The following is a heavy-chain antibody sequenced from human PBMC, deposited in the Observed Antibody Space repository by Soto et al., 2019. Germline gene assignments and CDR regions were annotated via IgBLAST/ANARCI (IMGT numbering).Heavy chain of an antibody. CDR2: IYSGGST. J-gene: IGHJ6*02. D-gene: IGHD6-19*01. CDR3: AREGYSSGWGNYYGMDV. CDR1: GFTVSSNY. V-gene: IGHV3-53*01. Sequence: EVQLVESGGGLIQPGGSLRLSCAASGFTVSSNYMSWVRQAPGKGLEWVSVIYSGGSTYYADSVKGRFTISRDNSKNTLYLQMNSLRAEDTAVYYCAREGYSSGWGNYYGMDVWGQGTTVTVSS.